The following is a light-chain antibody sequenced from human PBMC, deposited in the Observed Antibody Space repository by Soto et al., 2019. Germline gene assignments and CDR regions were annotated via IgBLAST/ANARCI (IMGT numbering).Light chain of an antibody. CDR3: QQYYSTPYT. CDR1: QSVLYSSNNKNY. J-gene: IGKJ2*01. V-gene: IGKV4-1*01. Sequence: DIVMTQSPDSLAVSLGERATINCKSSQSVLYSSNNKNYLAWYQQKSGQPPKLLIYWASTRESGVRDRFSGSGSGTDFTLTISSLQAEDVAVYYCQQYYSTPYTFGQGTKLEIK. CDR2: WAS.